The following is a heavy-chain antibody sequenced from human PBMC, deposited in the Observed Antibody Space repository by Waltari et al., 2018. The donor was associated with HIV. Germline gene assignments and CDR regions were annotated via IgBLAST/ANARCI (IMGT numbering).Heavy chain of an antibody. V-gene: IGHV3-30*18. Sequence: QVQLVESGGGVVQPGRSLRPPCAASGFTFSSYGMHWVRQDPGKGLEWVAVISYDGSNKYYADSVKGRFTISRDNSKNTLYLQMNSLRAEDTAVYYCAKGSAPGNFDYWGQGTLVTVSS. J-gene: IGHJ4*02. CDR1: GFTFSSYG. CDR3: AKGSAPGNFDY. D-gene: IGHD6-13*01. CDR2: ISYDGSNK.